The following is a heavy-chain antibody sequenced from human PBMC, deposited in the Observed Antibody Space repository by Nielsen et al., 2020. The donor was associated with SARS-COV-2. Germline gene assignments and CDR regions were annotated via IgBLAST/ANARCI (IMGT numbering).Heavy chain of an antibody. CDR1: GGSISSSSYY. Sequence: SETLSLTCTVSGGSISSSSYYWGWIRQPPGKGLEWIGSIYYSGSTYYNPSLKSRVTISVDTSKNQFSLKLSSVTAADTAVYYCARVGGSGWYDYWGQGTLVTV. CDR3: ARVGGSGWYDY. J-gene: IGHJ4*02. D-gene: IGHD6-19*01. V-gene: IGHV4-39*01. CDR2: IYYSGST.